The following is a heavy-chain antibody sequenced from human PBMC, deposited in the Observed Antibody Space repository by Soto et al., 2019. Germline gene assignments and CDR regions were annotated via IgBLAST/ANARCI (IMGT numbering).Heavy chain of an antibody. J-gene: IGHJ4*02. Sequence: PGGSLRLSCTASGFTFSDSVMTWVRQAPGKGLEWVASISSASSETWYADSVKGRFIISRDNAQNSLFLQMNTLRPEDSAIYYCARVAYWGPGTQVTVSS. CDR1: GFTFSDSV. CDR2: ISSASSET. CDR3: ARVAY. V-gene: IGHV3-21*01.